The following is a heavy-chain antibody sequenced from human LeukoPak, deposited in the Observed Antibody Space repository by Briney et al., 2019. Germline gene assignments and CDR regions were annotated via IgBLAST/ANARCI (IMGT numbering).Heavy chain of an antibody. D-gene: IGHD3-22*01. Sequence: SVKVSCKASGYTFTSYGISWVRQAPGQGLEWMGGIIPIFGTANYAQKFQGRVTITADESTSTAYMELSSLRSEDTAVYYCATGQYDSSGYYLVVWGQGTLVTVSS. CDR1: GYTFTSYG. J-gene: IGHJ4*02. CDR3: ATGQYDSSGYYLVV. CDR2: IIPIFGTA. V-gene: IGHV1-69*13.